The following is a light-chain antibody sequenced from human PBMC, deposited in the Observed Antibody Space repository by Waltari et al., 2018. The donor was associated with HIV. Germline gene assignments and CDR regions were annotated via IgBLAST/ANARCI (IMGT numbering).Light chain of an antibody. CDR1: SNDVGGYNY. CDR3: CSYTGSKIYV. V-gene: IGLV2-11*01. CDR2: DVT. Sequence: QSALTQPRSVSGSPGQSVTVSCTGTSNDVGGYNYVSWYQQHPGQAPKFIIFDVTARPSGIPDRFPGSKSGNTASLTISGLQAEDEADYYCCSYTGSKIYVFGTGTQVTVL. J-gene: IGLJ1*01.